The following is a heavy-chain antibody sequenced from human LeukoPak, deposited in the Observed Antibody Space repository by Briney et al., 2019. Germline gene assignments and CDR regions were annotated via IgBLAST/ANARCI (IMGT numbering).Heavy chain of an antibody. CDR1: GFTFSSYS. CDR3: AKDLRYSSSSGFDY. D-gene: IGHD6-6*01. Sequence: GGSLRLSCAASGFTFSSYSMNWVRQAPGKGLEWVSSISSSSSYLYYADSVKGRFTISRDNAKNSLYLQMNSLRAEDTAVYYCAKDLRYSSSSGFDYWGQGTLVTVSS. J-gene: IGHJ4*02. CDR2: ISSSSSYL. V-gene: IGHV3-21*04.